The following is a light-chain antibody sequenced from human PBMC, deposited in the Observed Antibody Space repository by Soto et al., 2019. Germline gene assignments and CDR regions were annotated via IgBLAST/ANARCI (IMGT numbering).Light chain of an antibody. CDR1: MRDVGAYNL. CDR2: EVR. V-gene: IGLV2-14*01. Sequence: QSALTQPASVSGSPGQLITISCAGTMRDVGAYNLVSWYQQHPGRAPQLIIYEVRNRPSGISFRFSGPKSGNTASLTISGLQAEDEADYYCSSYTSKSSLTFGGGTKVTVL. CDR3: SSYTSKSSLT. J-gene: IGLJ2*01.